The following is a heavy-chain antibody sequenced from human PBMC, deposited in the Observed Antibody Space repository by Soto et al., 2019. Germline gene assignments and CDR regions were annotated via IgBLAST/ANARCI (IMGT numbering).Heavy chain of an antibody. CDR2: ISGSGGST. J-gene: IGHJ4*02. D-gene: IGHD6-13*01. V-gene: IGHV3-23*01. Sequence: GGSLRLSCAASGFTFSSYAMSWVRQSPGKGLEWVSAISGSGGSTYYADSVKGRFTISRDNSKNTLYLQMNSLRAEDTAVYYCAKPLSSSWYYFDYWGQGTLVTVSS. CDR3: AKPLSSSWYYFDY. CDR1: GFTFSSYA.